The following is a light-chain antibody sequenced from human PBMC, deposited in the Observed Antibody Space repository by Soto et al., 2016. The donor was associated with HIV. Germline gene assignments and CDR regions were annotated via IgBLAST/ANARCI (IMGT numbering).Light chain of an antibody. Sequence: DIQMTQSPSTLSASIGDRVTITCRASQSFSSWLAWYQQKPGKAPKRLIYAASSLQSGVPSRFSGSGSGTEFTLTISSLQPEDFATYYCLQHNNYPRVTFGPGTKVD. CDR3: LQHNNYPRVT. V-gene: IGKV1-5*01. CDR2: AAS. CDR1: QSFSSW. J-gene: IGKJ3*01.